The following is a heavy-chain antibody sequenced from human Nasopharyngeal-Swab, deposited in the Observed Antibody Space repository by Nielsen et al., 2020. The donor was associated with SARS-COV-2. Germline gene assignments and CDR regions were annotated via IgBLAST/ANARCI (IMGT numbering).Heavy chain of an antibody. CDR1: GFTFDDYA. J-gene: IGHJ4*02. V-gene: IGHV3-9*01. CDR2: ISWNSGSI. Sequence: GGSLRLSCAASGFTFDDYAMHWVRQAPGKGLEWVSVISWNSGSIGYADSVKGRFTISRDNAKNSLYLQMNSLRAEDTALYYCAKLLSDYGDYGGGDYWGQGTLVTVSS. CDR3: AKLLSDYGDYGGGDY. D-gene: IGHD4-17*01.